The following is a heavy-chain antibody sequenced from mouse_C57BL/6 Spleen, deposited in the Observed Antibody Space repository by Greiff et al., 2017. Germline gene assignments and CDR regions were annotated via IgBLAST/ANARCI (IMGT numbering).Heavy chain of an antibody. CDR2: IDPSDSET. CDR1: GYTFTSYW. D-gene: IGHD1-1*01. CDR3: ARSDYDGSSLFAD. V-gene: IGHV1-52*01. Sequence: QVQLQQPGAELVRPGSSVKLSCKASGYTFTSYWMHWVKQRPIQGLEWIGNIDPSDSETHYTQKFKDKATLTVDKSSSTAYMQLSSLTSEDSAVDSCARSDYDGSSLFADWGQGTLVTVSA. J-gene: IGHJ3*01.